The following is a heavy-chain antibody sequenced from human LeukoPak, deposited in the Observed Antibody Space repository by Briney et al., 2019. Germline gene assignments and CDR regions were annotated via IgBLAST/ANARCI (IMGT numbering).Heavy chain of an antibody. D-gene: IGHD3-3*01. CDR2: IYHSGST. Sequence: SETLSLTCAVSGYSISSGYYWGWIRQPPGKGLEWIGSIYHSGSTYYNPSLKSRVTISVDTSENQFSLKLSSVTAADTAVYYCARQGDYDFWSGYYHRYFDYWGQGTLVTVSS. CDR1: GYSISSGYY. V-gene: IGHV4-38-2*01. J-gene: IGHJ4*02. CDR3: ARQGDYDFWSGYYHRYFDY.